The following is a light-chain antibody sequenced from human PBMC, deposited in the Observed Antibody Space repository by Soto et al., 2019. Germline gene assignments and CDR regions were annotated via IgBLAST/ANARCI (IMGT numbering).Light chain of an antibody. V-gene: IGLV6-57*04. J-gene: IGLJ2*01. CDR3: QSYDSSNQV. CDR2: EDS. CDR1: GGSIASNY. Sequence: NFMLTQPHSVSEFPGKTVTISCTRSGGSIASNYVQWYQQRPGSAPTTVIYEDSQRPSGVPDRFSGSIESSSNSASLTISGLKTEDEADYYCQSYDSSNQVFGGGTKVTVL.